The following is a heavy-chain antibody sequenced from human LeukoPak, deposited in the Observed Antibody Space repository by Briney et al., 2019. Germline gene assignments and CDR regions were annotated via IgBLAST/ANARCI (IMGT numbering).Heavy chain of an antibody. CDR1: GFTVSSNY. V-gene: IGHV3-23*01. CDR3: AKAGGNSFFDY. Sequence: GESLRLSCAASGFTVSSNYMNWVRQGPGKGLEWVSAINPGGGSTYYADSVKGRFTISRDNSKNTLYLQMNSLRAEDTAVYYCAKAGGNSFFDYWGQGTLVTVSS. J-gene: IGHJ4*02. CDR2: INPGGGST. D-gene: IGHD1-7*01.